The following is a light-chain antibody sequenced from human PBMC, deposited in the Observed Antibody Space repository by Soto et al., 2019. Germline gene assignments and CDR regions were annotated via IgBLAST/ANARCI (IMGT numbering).Light chain of an antibody. V-gene: IGLV2-14*01. Sequence: QSALPQPASVSGSPGQSITISCTGTSIDVGFYNHVSWYQQHPGKAPKLLIDEVNNRPSGVSPRFSGSKSGNTASLTISALQAEDEADYYCSSFASTHTYVFGTGTKVTVL. CDR3: SSFASTHTYV. J-gene: IGLJ1*01. CDR1: SIDVGFYNH. CDR2: EVN.